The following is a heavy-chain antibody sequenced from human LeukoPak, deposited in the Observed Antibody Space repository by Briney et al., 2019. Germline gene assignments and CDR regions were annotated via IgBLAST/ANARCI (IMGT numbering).Heavy chain of an antibody. CDR3: ARDLDLPYGSGSYAH. CDR2: ISISSSTI. Sequence: PGGSLRLSCAASGFPFSSYSMNWVRQAPGRGLEWVSYISISSSTIYYADSVKGRFTISRDNAKNTLYLQMNSLRAEDTAVYYCARDLDLPYGSGSYAHWGQGTLVTVSS. J-gene: IGHJ4*02. CDR1: GFPFSSYS. V-gene: IGHV3-48*01. D-gene: IGHD3-10*01.